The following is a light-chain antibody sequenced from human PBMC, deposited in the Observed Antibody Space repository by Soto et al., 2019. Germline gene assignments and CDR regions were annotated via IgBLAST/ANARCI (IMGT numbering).Light chain of an antibody. Sequence: EIVMTQSPDTLSVSPGEGATLFCRASQSVRNNLAWYQQKPGLAPRLLIFGASTRATGIPDRFSGSGSGTEFTLTISSLQSEDFAVYYCQQYNNWPPTFGQGTRLEIK. CDR2: GAS. V-gene: IGKV3D-15*01. CDR1: QSVRNN. J-gene: IGKJ5*01. CDR3: QQYNNWPPT.